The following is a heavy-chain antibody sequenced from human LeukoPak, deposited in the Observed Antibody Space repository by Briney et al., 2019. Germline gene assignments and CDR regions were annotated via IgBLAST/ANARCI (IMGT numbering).Heavy chain of an antibody. D-gene: IGHD4-23*01. V-gene: IGHV3-74*01. CDR3: VRGNDYGGPHY. CDR1: GFTFSSYW. CDR2: IDRDGGRI. Sequence: GGSLRLSCAVSGFTFSSYWMHWVRQAPGKGLVWVSRIDRDGGRINYADSVKGRFTISRDNGKNTLFLQMNSLRAEDAAVYYCVRGNDYGGPHYWGQGTLVTVSS. J-gene: IGHJ4*02.